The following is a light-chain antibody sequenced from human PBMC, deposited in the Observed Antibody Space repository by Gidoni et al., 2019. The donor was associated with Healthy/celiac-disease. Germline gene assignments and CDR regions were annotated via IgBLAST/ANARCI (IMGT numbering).Light chain of an antibody. CDR2: LGS. V-gene: IGKV2-28*01. CDR1: QSLLHSNGYNY. J-gene: IGKJ1*01. Sequence: EIVMTQSPLSLPVTPGEPASTSCRSSQSLLHSNGYNYLDWYLQKPVQSPQLLIYLGSNRSSGVPDRVSGSGSGTDFTLKISRVEAEDVGVYYCMQALQTPPTFGQGTKVEIK. CDR3: MQALQTPPT.